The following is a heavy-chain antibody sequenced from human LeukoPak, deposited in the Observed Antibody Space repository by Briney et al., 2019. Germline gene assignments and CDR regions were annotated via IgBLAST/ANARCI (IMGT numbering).Heavy chain of an antibody. CDR3: ARIKVGSIAVAAGYYMDV. Sequence: GGSLRLSCAASGFTFSSYSMNWVRQAPGKGLEWVSSMSSSSSYIYYADSVKGRFTISRDNAKNSLYLQMNSLRAEDTAVYYCARIKVGSIAVAAGYYMDVWGKGTTVTISS. J-gene: IGHJ6*03. D-gene: IGHD6-19*01. CDR1: GFTFSSYS. CDR2: MSSSSSYI. V-gene: IGHV3-21*01.